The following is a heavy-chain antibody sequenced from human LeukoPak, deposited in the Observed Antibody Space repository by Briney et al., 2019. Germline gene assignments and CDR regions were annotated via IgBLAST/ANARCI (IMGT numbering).Heavy chain of an antibody. CDR3: ARRGPVRAAFDI. Sequence: SETLSLTCTVSGGSISSYYWSWLRQPPGKGLEWIGYIYYSGSTNYNPSLKSRVTISVDTSKNQFSLKLSSVTAADTAVYYWARRGPVRAAFDIWGQGTMVTVSS. CDR2: IYYSGST. D-gene: IGHD6-19*01. V-gene: IGHV4-59*08. CDR1: GGSISSYY. J-gene: IGHJ3*02.